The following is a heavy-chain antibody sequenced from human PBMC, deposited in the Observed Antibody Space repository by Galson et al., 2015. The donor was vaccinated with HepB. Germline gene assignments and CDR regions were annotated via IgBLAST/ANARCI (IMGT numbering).Heavy chain of an antibody. V-gene: IGHV1-18*01. D-gene: IGHD3-9*01. CDR1: GYTFTSYG. Sequence: SVKVSCKASGYTFTSYGISWVRQAPGQGLEWMGWISAYNGNTNYAQKLQGRITMTTDTSTSTAYMELRSLRSDDTAVYYCARVAIFVVSYMDVWGKGTTVTVSS. CDR3: ARVAIFVVSYMDV. CDR2: ISAYNGNT. J-gene: IGHJ6*03.